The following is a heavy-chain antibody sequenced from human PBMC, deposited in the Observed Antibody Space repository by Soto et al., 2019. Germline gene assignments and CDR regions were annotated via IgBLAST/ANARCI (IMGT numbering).Heavy chain of an antibody. Sequence: GSLRLSGAASGFTFSDYYMSWIRQAPGKGLEWVSYISSSGSTIYYADSVKGRFTISRDNAKNSLYLQMNSLRAEDTAVYYCARAVYYYDSSVAYWGQGTLVTVSS. CDR1: GFTFSDYY. D-gene: IGHD3-22*01. CDR3: ARAVYYYDSSVAY. CDR2: ISSSGSTI. V-gene: IGHV3-11*01. J-gene: IGHJ4*02.